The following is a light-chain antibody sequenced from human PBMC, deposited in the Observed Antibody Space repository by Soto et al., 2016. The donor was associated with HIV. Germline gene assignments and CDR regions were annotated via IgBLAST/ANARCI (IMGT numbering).Light chain of an antibody. J-gene: IGKJ1*01. CDR2: VAS. Sequence: DIQMTQSPSSLSASVGDRVTITCRASQGIRNDLAWYQQKPGKAPKRLIYVASSLQGGVPSRFSGSGSGTEFTLTISSLQPEDFATYYCLQHNNYPWTFGQGTKVEI. CDR1: QGIRND. V-gene: IGKV1-17*01. CDR3: LQHNNYPWT.